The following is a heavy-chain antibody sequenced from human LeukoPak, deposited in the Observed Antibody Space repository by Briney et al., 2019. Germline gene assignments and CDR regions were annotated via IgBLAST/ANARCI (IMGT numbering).Heavy chain of an antibody. Sequence: GGSLRLSCAASGFMFSRYSMNWVRQAPGKGLEWVSYISGSSTSIFYVDSVKGRFTITRDNAKNSLYLQMNSLRAEDTAVYYCAREGLLNFDYWGQGTVVTVSS. CDR1: GFMFSRYS. CDR2: ISGSSTSI. V-gene: IGHV3-48*01. D-gene: IGHD3-9*01. J-gene: IGHJ4*02. CDR3: AREGLLNFDY.